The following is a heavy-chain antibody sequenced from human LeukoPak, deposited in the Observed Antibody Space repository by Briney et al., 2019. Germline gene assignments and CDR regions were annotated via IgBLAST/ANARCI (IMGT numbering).Heavy chain of an antibody. Sequence: GGSLRLSCAASGFTFSSYGMHWVRQAPGKGLEWVAFIRYDGSNKYYADSVKGRFTISRDNSKNTLYLQMNSLRAEDTAVYYCARDENSSNWYGGIRYYFDYWGQGTLVTVSS. CDR1: GFTFSSYG. CDR3: ARDENSSNWYGGIRYYFDY. V-gene: IGHV3-30*02. D-gene: IGHD6-13*01. CDR2: IRYDGSNK. J-gene: IGHJ4*02.